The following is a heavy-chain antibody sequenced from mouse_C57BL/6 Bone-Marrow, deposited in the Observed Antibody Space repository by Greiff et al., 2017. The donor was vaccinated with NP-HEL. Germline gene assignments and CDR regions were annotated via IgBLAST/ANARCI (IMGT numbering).Heavy chain of an antibody. D-gene: IGHD1-1*01. V-gene: IGHV5-4*01. Sequence: EVHLVESGGGLVKPGGSLKLSCAASGFTFSSYAMSWVRQTPEKRLEWVATISDGGSYSSYPDNVKGRFTFPRDNAKTKQYLQRSHLKSEDTAMYYCARDPLDYNGSSYWYFDVWGTGTTVTVSS. CDR1: GFTFSSYA. CDR3: ARDPLDYNGSSYWYFDV. J-gene: IGHJ1*03. CDR2: ISDGGSYS.